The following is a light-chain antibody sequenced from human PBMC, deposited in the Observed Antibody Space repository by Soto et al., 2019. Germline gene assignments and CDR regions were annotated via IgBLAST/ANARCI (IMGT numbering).Light chain of an antibody. CDR2: DVN. CDR3: NSYTITSTLGI. Sequence: QSALTQPASVSGSPGQSITISCTGTSSDIGAHNYVSWYQQHPGKAPKLIIHDVNHRPSGISYRFSGSKSGNTASLTISGLQAEDEADYYCNSYTITSTLGIFGGGTKSPS. J-gene: IGLJ2*01. CDR1: SSDIGAHNY. V-gene: IGLV2-14*03.